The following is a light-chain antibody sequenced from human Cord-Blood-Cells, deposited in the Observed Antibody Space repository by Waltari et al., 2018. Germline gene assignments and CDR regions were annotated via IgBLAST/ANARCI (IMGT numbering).Light chain of an antibody. Sequence: SYELTHPPSVSVSPGQPASITCSGDKLGAKYACWYQQKPGQSPVLVIYQDSKRPSGIPERFSGSNSGNTATLTISGTQAMDEADYYCQAWDSSTAVFGTGTKVTVL. CDR2: QDS. CDR1: KLGAKY. J-gene: IGLJ1*01. CDR3: QAWDSSTAV. V-gene: IGLV3-1*01.